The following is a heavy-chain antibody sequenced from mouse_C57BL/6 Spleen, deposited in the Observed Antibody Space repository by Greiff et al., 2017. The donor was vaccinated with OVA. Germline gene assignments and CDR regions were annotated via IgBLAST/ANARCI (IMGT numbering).Heavy chain of an antibody. CDR1: GYAFSSSW. J-gene: IGHJ2*01. CDR2: IYPGDGDT. V-gene: IGHV1-82*01. Sequence: VQLQQSGPELVKPGASVKISCKASGYAFSSSWMNWVKQRPGKGLEWIGRIYPGDGDTNYNGKFKGKATLTADKSSSTAYMQLSSLTSEDSAVYFCAREAYYSNYESDYWGQGTTLTVSS. CDR3: AREAYYSNYESDY. D-gene: IGHD2-5*01.